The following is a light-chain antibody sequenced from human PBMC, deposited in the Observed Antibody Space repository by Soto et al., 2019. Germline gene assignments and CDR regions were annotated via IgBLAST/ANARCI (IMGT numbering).Light chain of an antibody. V-gene: IGKV1-5*03. Sequence: DIQMTQSPSTLSASVGDRVTITCRASQSISGWLAWYQQNPGKAPKLLIYKASSLESGVPSRFSGRGSGTDLTLTSSSLQPDDFATDYCQQYDSLVSVGPGTKVDIK. CDR1: QSISGW. CDR3: QQYDSLVS. CDR2: KAS. J-gene: IGKJ3*01.